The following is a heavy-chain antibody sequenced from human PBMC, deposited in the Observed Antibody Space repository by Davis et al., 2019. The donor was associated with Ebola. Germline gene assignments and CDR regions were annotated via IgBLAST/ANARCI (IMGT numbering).Heavy chain of an antibody. CDR1: GYTFTSYY. CDR2: INPSGGST. J-gene: IGHJ4*02. V-gene: IGHV1-46*01. D-gene: IGHD3-10*01. Sequence: ASVKVSCKASGYTFTSYYMHWVRQAPGQGLEWMGIINPSGGSTSYAQKFQGRVTMTRDTSTSTVYMELRSLRSDDTAVYYCARGVYNYGSASYYNALYWGQGTLVTVSS. CDR3: ARGVYNYGSASYYNALY.